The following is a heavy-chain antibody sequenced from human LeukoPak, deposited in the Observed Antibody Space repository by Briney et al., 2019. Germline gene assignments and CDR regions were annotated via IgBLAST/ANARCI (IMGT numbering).Heavy chain of an antibody. CDR1: GFTFSSYS. Sequence: TGGSLRLSCAASGFTFSSYSMNWVPQAPGKGLDWVSSISSSSSYIYYADSVKGRFTISRVNAKNSLYLQMNSLRAEDTAVYYCARGAKDSWMDHWGQGTLVTVSS. CDR3: ARGAKDSWMDH. CDR2: ISSSSSYI. J-gene: IGHJ5*02. V-gene: IGHV3-21*01.